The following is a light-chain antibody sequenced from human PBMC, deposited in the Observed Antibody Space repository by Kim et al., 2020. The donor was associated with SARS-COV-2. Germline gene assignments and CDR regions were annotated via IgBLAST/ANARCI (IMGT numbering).Light chain of an antibody. J-gene: IGLJ2*01. V-gene: IGLV3-1*01. CDR1: KLGDKY. Sequence: VSPGQKASITYSGDKLGDKYACWYQQKPGQSPVLVIYQDSKRPSGIPERFSGSNSGNTATLTISGTQAMDEADYYCQAWDSSTVVFGGGTQLTVL. CDR2: QDS. CDR3: QAWDSSTVV.